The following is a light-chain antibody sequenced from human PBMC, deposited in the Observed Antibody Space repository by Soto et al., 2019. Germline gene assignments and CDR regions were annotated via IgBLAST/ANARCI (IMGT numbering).Light chain of an antibody. J-gene: IGKJ1*01. CDR3: QQYNNWPPWT. V-gene: IGKV3-15*01. Sequence: EIVMTQSPATLSVSPGERATLSCRASQSVSSNLAWYQQKPGQAPRLLIYGASTRATGIPGRFSGIGSGTEVTRTISMLQSEDFAVYYCQQYNNWPPWTFGQGTKVEIK. CDR1: QSVSSN. CDR2: GAS.